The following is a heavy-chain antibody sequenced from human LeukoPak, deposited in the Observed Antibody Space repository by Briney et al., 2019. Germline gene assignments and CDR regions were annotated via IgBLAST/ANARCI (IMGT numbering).Heavy chain of an antibody. CDR1: GFTFSSYA. Sequence: GGSLRLSCATSGFTFSSYAMDWVRQAPGKGLEWVSSISSGGNYKYYGDSVWGRFTISRDDAKNSLYLQMNSLRAEDTAVYYCARAGYSSSWYPDAFDIWGQGTMVTVSS. J-gene: IGHJ3*02. V-gene: IGHV3-21*04. CDR3: ARAGYSSSWYPDAFDI. CDR2: ISSGGNYK. D-gene: IGHD6-13*01.